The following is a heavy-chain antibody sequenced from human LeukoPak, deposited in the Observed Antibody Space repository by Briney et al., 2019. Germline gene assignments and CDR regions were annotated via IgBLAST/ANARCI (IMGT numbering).Heavy chain of an antibody. J-gene: IGHJ4*02. CDR2: ISSSSLSI. Sequence: GGSLRLSCAASGFTFSDFGMTWVRQAPGKGLEWVSYISSSSLSIYYADSVKGRFTISRDNARNSLYLQMSSLRAEDTAMYYCARDATPTQLWFRGSFDYWGLGALVTVAS. V-gene: IGHV3-48*01. CDR3: ARDATPTQLWFRGSFDY. CDR1: GFTFSDFG. D-gene: IGHD5-18*01.